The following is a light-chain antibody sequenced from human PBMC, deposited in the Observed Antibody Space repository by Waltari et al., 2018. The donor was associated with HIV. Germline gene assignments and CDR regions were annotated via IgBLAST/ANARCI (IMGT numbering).Light chain of an antibody. J-gene: IGLJ2*01. V-gene: IGLV2-11*01. CDR1: SNDVGSYEH. Sequence: QSALTQPRSLSGSPGQSVTIPFPGSSNDVGSYEHVSGYHHVPGGAPKVVIYDVIQRPSPISVRFSGSKSGNTAYLRFSGLRIDDEGDYYCCSYGGSYTFVFGGGTRLTV. CDR3: CSYGGSYTFV. CDR2: DVI.